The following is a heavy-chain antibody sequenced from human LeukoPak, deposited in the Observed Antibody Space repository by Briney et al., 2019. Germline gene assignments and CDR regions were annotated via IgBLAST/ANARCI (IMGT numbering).Heavy chain of an antibody. Sequence: TSETLSLTCAVYGGSFSGYYWSWIRQPPGKGLEWIGEINHSGSTNYNPSLKSRVTISVDTSKNQFSLQLSSVTAADTAVYFCARHYTYNYFDPWGQGTLVTVSS. CDR1: GGSFSGYY. D-gene: IGHD5-24*01. V-gene: IGHV4-34*01. J-gene: IGHJ5*02. CDR2: INHSGST. CDR3: ARHYTYNYFDP.